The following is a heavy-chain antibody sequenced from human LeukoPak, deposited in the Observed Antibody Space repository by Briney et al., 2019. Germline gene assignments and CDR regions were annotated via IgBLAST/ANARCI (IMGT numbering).Heavy chain of an antibody. CDR2: INPNSGGT. CDR3: ARGLRSYRSWEMRFWEWLHP. J-gene: IGHJ5*02. Sequence: ASVKVSCKASGFTFTCYYMRWVRQAPGQGLEWMGWINPNSGGTNYAQKVQGRVTMTRDTSITTASMDLRRLRSYATAVDDSARGLRSYRSWEMRFWEWLHPWGQGTLVTVSS. CDR1: GFTFTCYY. V-gene: IGHV1-2*02. D-gene: IGHD6-6*01.